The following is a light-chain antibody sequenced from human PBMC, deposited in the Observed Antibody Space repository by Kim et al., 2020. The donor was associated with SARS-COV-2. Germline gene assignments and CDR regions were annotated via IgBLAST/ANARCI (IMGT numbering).Light chain of an antibody. CDR1: NIGSES. CDR2: YDS. J-gene: IGLJ2*01. CDR3: QVWDSNSDHVV. V-gene: IGLV3-21*04. Sequence: APGKTARIACGRNNIGSESVHWYQQKPGQAPGLVIYYDSDRPSGIPERFSGSNSGNTATLTISRVEAGDEADYYCQVWDSNSDHVVFGGGTQLTVL.